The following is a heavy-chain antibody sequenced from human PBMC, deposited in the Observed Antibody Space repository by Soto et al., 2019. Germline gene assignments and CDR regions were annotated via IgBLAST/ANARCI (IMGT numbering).Heavy chain of an antibody. D-gene: IGHD2-15*01. CDR3: ARSRYTRTYSGRFLDY. CDR2: LYTGTDT. J-gene: IGHJ4*02. CDR1: GFTVSSTY. Sequence: EVQLVESGGGVIQPGGSLRLSCAASGFTVSSTYLTWVRQAPGKGLEWVAILYTGTDTVYADSVKGRFTISRDSSKNTFYLQMNSLRAEDTAMYFWARSRYTRTYSGRFLDYWGQGSLVTVSS. V-gene: IGHV3-53*01.